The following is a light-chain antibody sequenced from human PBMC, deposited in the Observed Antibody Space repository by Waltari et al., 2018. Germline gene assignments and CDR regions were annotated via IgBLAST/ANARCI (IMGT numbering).Light chain of an antibody. CDR3: QQYYSSPRT. CDR2: WAS. J-gene: IGKJ1*01. Sequence: SVLQSSNNKNYLAWYQHKPGQPPKLLIYWASTRESGVPDRFSGSGSGTDFTLTISSLQAEDVAVYYCQQYYSSPRTFGQGTKVEIK. V-gene: IGKV4-1*01. CDR1: SVLQSSNNKNY.